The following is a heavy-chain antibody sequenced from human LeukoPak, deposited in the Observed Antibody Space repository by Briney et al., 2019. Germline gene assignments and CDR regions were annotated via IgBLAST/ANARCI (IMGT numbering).Heavy chain of an antibody. CDR3: ARSAWFGESFNDY. Sequence: ASVKVPCKASGYTFTSYDINWVRQATGQGLEWMGWMNPNSGNTGYAQKFQGRVTMTRNTSISTAYMELSSLRSEDTAVYYCARSAWFGESFNDYWGQGTLVTVSS. J-gene: IGHJ4*02. CDR2: MNPNSGNT. V-gene: IGHV1-8*01. D-gene: IGHD3-10*01. CDR1: GYTFTSYD.